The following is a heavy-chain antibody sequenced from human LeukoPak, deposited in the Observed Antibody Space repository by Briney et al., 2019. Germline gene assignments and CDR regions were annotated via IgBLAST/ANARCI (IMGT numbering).Heavy chain of an antibody. CDR3: ARFAYSSSSRFFDH. D-gene: IGHD6-6*01. V-gene: IGHV1-2*02. Sequence: ASVKVSCKASGYTFTGYYIHWVRQAPGQGPEWMGWINSKSGGTNYAQKFQGRVTMTRDTSISTAYMDLSRLRSDDTAVYYCARFAYSSSSRFFDHWDQGTLVTVSS. CDR2: INSKSGGT. J-gene: IGHJ4*02. CDR1: GYTFTGYY.